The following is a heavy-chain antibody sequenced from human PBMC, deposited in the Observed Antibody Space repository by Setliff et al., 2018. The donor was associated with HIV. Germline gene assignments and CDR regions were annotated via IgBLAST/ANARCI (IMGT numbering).Heavy chain of an antibody. CDR1: GGSISRVGYY. Sequence: SETLSLTCSVSGGSISRVGYYWSWIRQHPGKGLEWIGYITYSGSTHYNPSLMSRVSISPDTSKNQFSLKLTSVTAADTAVYYCARVGSVIQVTLFGMDVWGQGTTVTVSS. J-gene: IGHJ6*02. CDR2: ITYSGST. CDR3: ARVGSVIQVTLFGMDV. V-gene: IGHV4-31*03. D-gene: IGHD5-18*01.